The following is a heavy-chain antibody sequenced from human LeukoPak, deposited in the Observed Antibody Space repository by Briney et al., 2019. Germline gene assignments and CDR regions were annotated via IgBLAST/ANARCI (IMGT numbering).Heavy chain of an antibody. Sequence: GGSLRLSCVASGFSLSSYSINWVRQAPGKGLEWVSYISGGADPIYYAHSVKGRFTISRDIGKNSLYLQMNSLRVEDTAVYYCARDRRYSDSGYFYYDYWGQGALVTVSS. D-gene: IGHD3-22*01. CDR3: ARDRRYSDSGYFYYDY. CDR2: ISGGADPI. V-gene: IGHV3-48*01. J-gene: IGHJ4*02. CDR1: GFSLSSYS.